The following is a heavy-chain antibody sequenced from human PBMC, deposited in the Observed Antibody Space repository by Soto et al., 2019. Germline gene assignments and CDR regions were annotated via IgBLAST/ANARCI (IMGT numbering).Heavy chain of an antibody. CDR1: GFTFSSYA. CDR2: ISGSGGST. J-gene: IGHJ4*02. Sequence: EVQLLESGGGLVQPGGSLRLSCAASGFTFSSYAMSWVRQAPGKGLEWVSAISGSGGSTYYADSVKGRFTISRDNSKNTLYLQMNSLRGEDTAVYYCAKGSDILTGYWGYWGQGTLVTVSS. D-gene: IGHD3-9*01. V-gene: IGHV3-23*01. CDR3: AKGSDILTGYWGY.